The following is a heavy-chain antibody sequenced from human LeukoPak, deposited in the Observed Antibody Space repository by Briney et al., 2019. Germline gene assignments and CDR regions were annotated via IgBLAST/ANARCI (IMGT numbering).Heavy chain of an antibody. Sequence: GGSLRLSCAASGFTLSNYWMHWVRQGPGKGLVWVSRINNDGGSTSYADSMKGRFTISRDNAKNTLYLQMNSLRAEDTAVYYCARLDSRVDWGQGTLVTVSS. D-gene: IGHD6-13*01. CDR1: GFTLSNYW. J-gene: IGHJ4*02. V-gene: IGHV3-74*01. CDR2: INNDGGST. CDR3: ARLDSRVD.